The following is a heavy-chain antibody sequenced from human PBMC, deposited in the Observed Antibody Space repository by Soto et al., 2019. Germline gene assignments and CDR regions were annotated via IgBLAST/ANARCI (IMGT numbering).Heavy chain of an antibody. V-gene: IGHV1-18*01. J-gene: IGHJ6*02. CDR3: ARRGPEEYYYYGMDV. Sequence: ASVKVSCKASGYTFTSYGISWVRQAPGQGLEWMGWISAYNGNTNYAQKLQGRVTMTTETSTSTAYMELRSLRSDDTAVYYCARRGPEEYYYYGMDVWGQGTTVTVSS. CDR2: ISAYNGNT. CDR1: GYTFTSYG.